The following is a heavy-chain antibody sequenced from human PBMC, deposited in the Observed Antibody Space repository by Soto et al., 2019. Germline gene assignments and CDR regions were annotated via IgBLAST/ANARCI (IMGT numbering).Heavy chain of an antibody. CDR2: ISWNSGSI. V-gene: IGHV3-9*01. Sequence: GGSLRLSCAASGFTFDDYAMHWVRQAPGKGLEWVSGISWNSGSIGYADPVKGRFTISRDNAKNSLYLQMNSLRAEDTALYYCAKGRMITFGGVIVSDYFDYWGQGTLVTVSS. CDR1: GFTFDDYA. J-gene: IGHJ4*02. CDR3: AKGRMITFGGVIVSDYFDY. D-gene: IGHD3-16*02.